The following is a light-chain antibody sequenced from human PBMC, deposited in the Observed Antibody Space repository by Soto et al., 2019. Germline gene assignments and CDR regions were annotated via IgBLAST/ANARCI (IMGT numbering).Light chain of an antibody. CDR2: SFN. CDR3: AAWDDSLNGYV. J-gene: IGLJ1*01. CDR1: SSNIGSNT. V-gene: IGLV1-44*01. Sequence: QSVLTQPPSASGTPGQRVTISCSGGSSNIGSNTVNWYQQLPGTAPTLVMFSFNERPSGVPDRFSGSKSGSSASPAIRGLQLEDEADYFCAAWDDSLNGYVFGAGTKLTVL.